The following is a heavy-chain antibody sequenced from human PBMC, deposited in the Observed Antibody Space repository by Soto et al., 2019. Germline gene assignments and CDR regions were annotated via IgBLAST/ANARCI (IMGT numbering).Heavy chain of an antibody. CDR2: ISAFNGNT. Sequence: ASVKVSCKASGNTFNTYYMHWVRQAPGQGLEWMGWISAFNGNTYYAQKLQGRVTITTDKSTSTAYMELSSLRSEDTAVYYCASVLELHYYYGMDVWGQGTTVTVSS. CDR3: ASVLELHYYYGMDV. D-gene: IGHD1-7*01. CDR1: GNTFNTYY. J-gene: IGHJ6*02. V-gene: IGHV1-18*04.